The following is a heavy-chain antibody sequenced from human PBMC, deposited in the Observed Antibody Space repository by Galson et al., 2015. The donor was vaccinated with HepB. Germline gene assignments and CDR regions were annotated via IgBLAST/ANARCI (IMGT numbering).Heavy chain of an antibody. CDR2: IGGSDGST. CDR3: TKGARDGAGSDNHWFDP. J-gene: IGHJ5*02. V-gene: IGHV3-23*01. D-gene: IGHD3-10*01. CDR1: GFTFSTYA. Sequence: SLRLSCAASGFTFSTYAMNWVRQAPGKGLEWVSGIGGSDGSTYYADSVKGRFAISRDNSKNTLSLQMNSLRAEDTAVYYCTKGARDGAGSDNHWFDPWGQGTLVTVSS.